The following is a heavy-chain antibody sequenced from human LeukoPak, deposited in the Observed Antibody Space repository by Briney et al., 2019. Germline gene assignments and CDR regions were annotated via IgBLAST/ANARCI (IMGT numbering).Heavy chain of an antibody. CDR1: RFTFSSYW. D-gene: IGHD3-22*01. CDR3: AKTYYYDSSGYPDAFDI. Sequence: GGSLRLSCAASRFTFSSYWFHWVRQAPGKGLVWVSRIGNDGSDTIYADSVKGRFTISRDNAKSTLYLQMNSLRAEDTAVYYCAKTYYYDSSGYPDAFDIWGQGTMVTVSS. CDR2: IGNDGSDT. J-gene: IGHJ3*02. V-gene: IGHV3-74*01.